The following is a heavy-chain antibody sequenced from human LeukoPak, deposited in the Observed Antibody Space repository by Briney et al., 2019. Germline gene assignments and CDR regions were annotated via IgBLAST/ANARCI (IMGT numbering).Heavy chain of an antibody. CDR2: IYYSGST. D-gene: IGHD3-9*01. Sequence: SETLSLTCTVSGGSISSYYWSWIRQPPGKGLEWIGYIYYSGSTNYNPSLKSRVTISVDTSKNQFSLKLSSVTAADTAVYYCARAPYYDILTGYYKGFDYWGQGTLVTVSP. J-gene: IGHJ4*02. CDR3: ARAPYYDILTGYYKGFDY. V-gene: IGHV4-59*08. CDR1: GGSISSYY.